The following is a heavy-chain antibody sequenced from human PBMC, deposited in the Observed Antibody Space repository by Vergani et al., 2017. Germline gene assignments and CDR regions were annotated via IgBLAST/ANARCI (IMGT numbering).Heavy chain of an antibody. CDR2: IYYSGST. Sequence: QVQLQESGPGLVKPSETLSLTCTVSGGSVSSGSHYWSWIRQPPGKGLEWIGYIYYSGSTYYNPSLKSRVTISVDTSKNQFSLKLSSVTAADTAVYYCAREELGIAVGDWGQGTLVTVSS. D-gene: IGHD6-19*01. J-gene: IGHJ4*02. CDR3: AREELGIAVGD. CDR1: GGSVSSGSHY. V-gene: IGHV4-61*01.